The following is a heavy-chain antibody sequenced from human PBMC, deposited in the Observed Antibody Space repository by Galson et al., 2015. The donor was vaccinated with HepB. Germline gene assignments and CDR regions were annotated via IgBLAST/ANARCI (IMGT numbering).Heavy chain of an antibody. Sequence: PALVKPTQTLTLTCTFSGFSLSTSGMCVSWIRQPPGKALEWLARIDWDDDKYYSTSLKTRLTISKDTSKNQVVLTMTNMDPVDTATYYCARTGGAAAGTRAFDIWGQGTMVTVSS. V-gene: IGHV2-70*11. D-gene: IGHD6-13*01. J-gene: IGHJ3*02. CDR1: GFSLSTSGMC. CDR2: IDWDDDK. CDR3: ARTGGAAAGTRAFDI.